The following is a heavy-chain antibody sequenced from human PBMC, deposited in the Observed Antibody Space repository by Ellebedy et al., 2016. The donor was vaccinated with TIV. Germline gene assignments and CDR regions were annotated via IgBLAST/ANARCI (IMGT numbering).Heavy chain of an antibody. V-gene: IGHV3-15*04. D-gene: IGHD2-15*01. CDR1: GFNFNNAY. CDR3: TTIPYCSAGSCSSGYWFDP. CDR2: IESEPDGGTT. Sequence: GESLKISCATSGFNFNNAYMSWVRQAPGKGLEWVGRIESEPDGGTTEYAAPVKGRFNISRDDSRSTVYPQMNSLKTEDTAMYYCTTIPYCSAGSCSSGYWFDPWGQGTLVTVSS. J-gene: IGHJ5*02.